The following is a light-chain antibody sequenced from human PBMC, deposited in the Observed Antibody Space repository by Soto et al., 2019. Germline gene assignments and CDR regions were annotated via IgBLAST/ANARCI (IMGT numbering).Light chain of an antibody. V-gene: IGKV3-11*01. J-gene: IGKJ4*01. Sequence: EIVLTQSPATLSLSPGERATLSCRASQSISSHLAWYQQKPGQAPRLLIYGASNRATGIPARFSGRGSGTDSTLTISSLEPEDFAVYYCQQRINWPLTFGGGTKVEIK. CDR1: QSISSH. CDR3: QQRINWPLT. CDR2: GAS.